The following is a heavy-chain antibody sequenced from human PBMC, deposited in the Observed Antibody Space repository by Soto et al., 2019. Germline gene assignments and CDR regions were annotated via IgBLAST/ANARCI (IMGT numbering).Heavy chain of an antibody. V-gene: IGHV1-2*02. D-gene: IGHD6-19*01. Sequence: GASVKVSCKTSGYTFSDHYTHWVRQAPGQGLEWMGWINPNSGGTGYAEKFQGRVTMTRDTSISTAYMELNRLNSDDTAVYYCVRGGPVAGPTSSDAYHPFDYCGQVHLFPASS. CDR2: INPNSGGT. CDR1: GYTFSDHY. J-gene: IGHJ4*02. CDR3: VRGGPVAGPTSSDAYHPFDY.